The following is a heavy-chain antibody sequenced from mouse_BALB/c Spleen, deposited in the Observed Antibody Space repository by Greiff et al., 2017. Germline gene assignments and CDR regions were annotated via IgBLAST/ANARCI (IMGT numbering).Heavy chain of an antibody. Sequence: QVQLQQSGAELVKPGASVKLSCKASGYTFTSYDINWVRQRPEQGLEWIGWIFPGDGSTKYNEKFKGKATLTTVKSSSTAYMQLSRLTSEDSAVYFCAREDYRYARYFDVWGAGTTVTVSS. CDR1: GYTFTSYD. V-gene: IGHV1S56*01. CDR2: IFPGDGST. D-gene: IGHD2-14*01. J-gene: IGHJ1*01. CDR3: AREDYRYARYFDV.